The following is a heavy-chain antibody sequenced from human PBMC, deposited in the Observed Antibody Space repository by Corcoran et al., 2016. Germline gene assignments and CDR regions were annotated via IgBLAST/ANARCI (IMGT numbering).Heavy chain of an antibody. CDR1: GYTFTSYG. CDR3: ARDNQLYPNLGCMDV. V-gene: IGHV1-18*01. J-gene: IGHJ6*02. Sequence: QVQLVQSGAEVKKPGASVKVSCKASGYTFTSYGISWVRQAPGQGHEWMGWISAYNGNTNYAQKLQGRVTMTTDTSTSTAYKNLRSLRSDDTAVYYCARDNQLYPNLGCMDVWGQGTKLAVSS. CDR2: ISAYNGNT. D-gene: IGHD2-8*01.